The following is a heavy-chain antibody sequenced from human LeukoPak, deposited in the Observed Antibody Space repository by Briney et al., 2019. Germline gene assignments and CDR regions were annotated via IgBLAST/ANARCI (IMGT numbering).Heavy chain of an antibody. D-gene: IGHD4-17*01. CDR3: ARYGHSPYFDY. CDR1: GYTFTSYY. CDR2: INPSGGST. V-gene: IGHV1-46*01. Sequence: ASVKVSCKPSGYTFTSYYMHWVRQAPRQGLEWMGIINPSGGSTSYAQKFQGRVTMTRDMSTSTVYMQLSSVRSEDTDVYYCARYGHSPYFDYWGQGTLVTVSS. J-gene: IGHJ4*02.